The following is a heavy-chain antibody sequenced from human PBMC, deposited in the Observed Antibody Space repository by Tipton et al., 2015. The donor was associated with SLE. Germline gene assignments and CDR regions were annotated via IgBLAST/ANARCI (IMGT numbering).Heavy chain of an antibody. CDR2: INHGGNK. D-gene: IGHD3-9*01. Sequence: TLSLTCTVSGYSISIAYYWGWIRQSPGKGLEWIGNINHGGNKYYSPSLKSRVTISVDKSKNHFSMHLTSVTATDTAVYYCARRNYDVLTGYYDAFDIWGQGTRVTVSS. CDR3: ARRNYDVLTGYYDAFDI. CDR1: GYSISIAYY. J-gene: IGHJ3*02. V-gene: IGHV4-38-2*02.